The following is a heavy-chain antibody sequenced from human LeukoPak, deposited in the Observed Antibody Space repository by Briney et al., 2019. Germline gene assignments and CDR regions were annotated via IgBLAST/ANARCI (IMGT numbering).Heavy chain of an antibody. CDR1: GGSISGSTYY. Sequence: SETLSLICTVSGGSISGSTYYWGWVRQPPGKGLEWIGKIFYSGNTYYSPSLQSRVTMSADTSKNQFSLRLSSVTAADTALYYCARLFDSWGQGIQVTVSS. CDR3: ARLFDS. V-gene: IGHV4-39*01. CDR2: IFYSGNT. J-gene: IGHJ4*02.